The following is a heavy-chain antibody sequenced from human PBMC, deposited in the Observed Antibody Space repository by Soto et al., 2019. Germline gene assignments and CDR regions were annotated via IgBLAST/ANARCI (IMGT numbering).Heavy chain of an antibody. D-gene: IGHD3-22*01. J-gene: IGHJ5*01. V-gene: IGHV4-4*02. Sequence: LSLTCGVSGAPISTGNWWTWVRQSPGKGLEWIGEIYHGGNTNYRPSLKSRVTISVDKSKNQFSLRLTSVTAADTAVYYCARHSSYYYDSSAYYDSWGQGILVTVSS. CDR1: GAPISTGNW. CDR2: IYHGGNT. CDR3: ARHSSYYYDSSAYYDS.